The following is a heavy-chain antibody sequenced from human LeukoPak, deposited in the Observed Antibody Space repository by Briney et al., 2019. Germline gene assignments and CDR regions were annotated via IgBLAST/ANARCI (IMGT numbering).Heavy chain of an antibody. Sequence: SETLSLTCTVSGGSISSSSYYWGWIRQPPGKGLEWIGSIYYSGSTYYNPSLKSRVTISVDTSKNQFSLKLSSVTAADTAVYYCAREYSSSGGAFDIWGQGTMVTVSS. CDR3: AREYSSSGGAFDI. V-gene: IGHV4-39*07. J-gene: IGHJ3*02. D-gene: IGHD6-13*01. CDR1: GGSISSSSYY. CDR2: IYYSGST.